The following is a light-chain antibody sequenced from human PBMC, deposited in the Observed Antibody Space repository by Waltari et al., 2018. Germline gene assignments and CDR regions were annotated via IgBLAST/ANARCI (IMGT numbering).Light chain of an antibody. CDR2: AAS. CDR3: QQSYSTPFFT. CDR1: QSISSY. J-gene: IGKJ3*01. V-gene: IGKV1-39*01. Sequence: DIQMTQSPSSLSASVGDRVTITCRASQSISSYLNWYQQKPGKAPKLLIYAASSLQSGVPSRCSGSGSGTDFTLTISSLQPEDFATYYCQQSYSTPFFTFGPGTKVDIK.